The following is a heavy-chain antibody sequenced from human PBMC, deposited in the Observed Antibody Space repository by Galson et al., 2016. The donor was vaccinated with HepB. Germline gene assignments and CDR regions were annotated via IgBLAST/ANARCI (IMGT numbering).Heavy chain of an antibody. CDR3: ARGANYFGP. CDR2: ISAYNGNT. V-gene: IGHV1-18*01. Sequence: SVKVSWKASGFTFTSYDISWVRQTPGEGLEWLGRISAYNGNTNHAQNLQGRVTMTTDTSTSTAYMELRSLRSDDTAVYYCARGANYFGPWGQGTLVTVSS. D-gene: IGHD3-10*01. J-gene: IGHJ5*02. CDR1: GFTFTSYD.